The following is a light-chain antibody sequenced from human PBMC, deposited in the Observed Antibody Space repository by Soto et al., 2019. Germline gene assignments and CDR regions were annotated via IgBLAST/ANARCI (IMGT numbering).Light chain of an antibody. V-gene: IGKV3-11*01. Sequence: EIVLTQSPATLSLPPGERATLSCRASQSVSSYLAWYQQKPGQAPSLLIYDASNRATGIPARFSGSGSGTDFTLTISSLEPEDCAVYYCQQRSNWPPEATFGPGTKEDIK. J-gene: IGKJ3*01. CDR1: QSVSSY. CDR2: DAS. CDR3: QQRSNWPPEAT.